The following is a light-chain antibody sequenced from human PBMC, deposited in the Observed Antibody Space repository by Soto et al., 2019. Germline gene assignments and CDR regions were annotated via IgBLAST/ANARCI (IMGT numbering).Light chain of an antibody. CDR1: QSVSSSY. V-gene: IGKV3-20*01. Sequence: EIVLTQSPGTPSLSPGERATLSCRASQSVSSSYLAWYQQKPGQAPRLLIYGASTRATGIPARFSGSGSGTEFTLTISSLQSEDFAVYYCQQYTMAETFGQGTKVDIK. CDR2: GAS. J-gene: IGKJ1*01. CDR3: QQYTMAET.